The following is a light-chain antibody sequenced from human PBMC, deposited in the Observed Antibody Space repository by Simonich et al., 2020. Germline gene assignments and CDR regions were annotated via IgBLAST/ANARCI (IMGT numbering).Light chain of an antibody. V-gene: IGLV2-14*01. CDR2: DVS. CDR1: SSDVGGYNY. CDR3: SSYTSSSTWV. J-gene: IGLJ3*02. Sequence: QSALTQPVSVSGSPGQSITISCTGTSSDVGGYNYVSWYQQHPGKAPKLMIYDVSKPPSGVSTRFSGSKSGNTASLTISGLQAEDEADYYCSSYTSSSTWVFGGGTKLTVL.